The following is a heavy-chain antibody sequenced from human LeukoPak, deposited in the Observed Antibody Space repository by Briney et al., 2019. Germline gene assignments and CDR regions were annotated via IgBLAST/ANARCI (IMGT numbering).Heavy chain of an antibody. Sequence: GASVKVSCKASGGTFSSYAISWVRQAPGQGLEWMGRIIPILGIANYAQKFQGRVTITADKSTSTAYMELSSLRSEDTAVYYCARDYYDSSGYPDIWGQGTMATVSS. D-gene: IGHD3-22*01. V-gene: IGHV1-69*04. J-gene: IGHJ3*02. CDR3: ARDYYDSSGYPDI. CDR1: GGTFSSYA. CDR2: IIPILGIA.